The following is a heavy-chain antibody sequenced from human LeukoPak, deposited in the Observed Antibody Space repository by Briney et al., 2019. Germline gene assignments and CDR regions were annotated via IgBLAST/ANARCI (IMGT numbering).Heavy chain of an antibody. CDR3: ATNWNLDY. V-gene: IGHV4-34*01. J-gene: IGHJ4*02. Sequence: PSETLSLTCAVYSGSFSGYYWSWLRQPPGKGLEWIGDINHSESTNYNPSLKSRVTISVDTSKNQFSLKLTSVTAADTAVYYCATNWNLDYWGQGTLVTVSS. CDR2: INHSEST. D-gene: IGHD1-1*01. CDR1: SGSFSGYY.